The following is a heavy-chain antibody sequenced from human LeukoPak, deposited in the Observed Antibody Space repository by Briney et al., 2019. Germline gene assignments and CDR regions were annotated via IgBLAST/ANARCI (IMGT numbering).Heavy chain of an antibody. Sequence: ASVKVSCKASGYTFTSYYMHWVRQAPGQGLEWMGIINPRGGSTSYAQKFQGRVTTTRDTSTSTVYMELSSLRSEDTAVYYCAGAYYYDSSGGIWGFDPWGQGTLVTVSS. CDR1: GYTFTSYY. V-gene: IGHV1-46*01. CDR3: AGAYYYDSSGGIWGFDP. D-gene: IGHD3-22*01. CDR2: INPRGGST. J-gene: IGHJ5*02.